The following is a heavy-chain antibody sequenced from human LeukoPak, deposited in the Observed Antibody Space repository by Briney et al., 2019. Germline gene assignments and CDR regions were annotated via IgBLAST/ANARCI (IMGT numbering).Heavy chain of an antibody. CDR2: INRDGSDL. V-gene: IGHV3-74*01. CDR1: GFTFSDYY. D-gene: IGHD3-10*01. Sequence: GGSLRLSCAASGFTFSDYYMTWIRQAPGQGLVWVSRINRDGSDLTYADSVKGRFTISRDNAENTLYLQMNSLRVEDTAVYYCARDVYSSGDYWGQGTLVTVSS. CDR3: ARDVYSSGDY. J-gene: IGHJ4*02.